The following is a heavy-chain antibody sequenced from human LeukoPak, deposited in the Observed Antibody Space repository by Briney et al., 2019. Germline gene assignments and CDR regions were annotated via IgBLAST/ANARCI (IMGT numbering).Heavy chain of an antibody. Sequence: SVTVSCKASGGTFSSYAISWVRQAPGQGLEWMGRIIPILGIANYAQKFQGRVTITADKSTSTAYMELSSLRSEDTAVYYCARGGSSMIELNWGQGTLVTVSS. CDR3: ARGGSSMIELN. J-gene: IGHJ4*02. CDR2: IIPILGIA. D-gene: IGHD3-22*01. CDR1: GGTFSSYA. V-gene: IGHV1-69*04.